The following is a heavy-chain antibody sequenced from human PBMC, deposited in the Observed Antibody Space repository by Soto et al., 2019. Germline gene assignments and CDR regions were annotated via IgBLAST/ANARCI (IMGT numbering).Heavy chain of an antibody. CDR2: IYYSGSI. CDR3: ARTCSGGSCYSMFDY. V-gene: IGHV4-59*01. D-gene: IGHD2-15*01. CDR1: GGSISSYY. J-gene: IGHJ4*02. Sequence: PSETLSLTCTVSGGSISSYYWSWIRQPPGKGLEWIGYIYYSGSINYNPSLKSRVTISVDTSKNQFSLKLSSVTAADTAVYYCARTCSGGSCYSMFDYWGQGTLVTVSS.